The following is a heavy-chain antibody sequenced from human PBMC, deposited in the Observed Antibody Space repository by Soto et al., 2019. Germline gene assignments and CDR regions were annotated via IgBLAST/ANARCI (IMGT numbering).Heavy chain of an antibody. Sequence: EVQLVESGGGLVQPGGSLRLSCAASGFTFSSYWMHWVRQAPGKGLVWVSRINSDGSSTSYADSVKGRFTISRDNAKNTLYLQMNSLRSEDTAEYYCARDQGPEPNWFDPWGQGTLVTVSS. CDR3: ARDQGPEPNWFDP. CDR1: GFTFSSYW. V-gene: IGHV3-74*01. J-gene: IGHJ5*02. CDR2: INSDGSST.